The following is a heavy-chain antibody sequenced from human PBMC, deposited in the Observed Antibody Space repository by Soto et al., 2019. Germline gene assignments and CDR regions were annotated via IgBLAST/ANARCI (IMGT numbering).Heavy chain of an antibody. CDR1: GDSIRSYY. J-gene: IGHJ4*02. D-gene: IGHD6-13*01. Sequence: QVQLQESGPGLVKPSETLSLTCSVSGDSIRSYYWSWFRQPPGKGLEWIGYISNSGSTKYNPSLKSRVTMSMDTSKNQFSLRMTSVTAADTAFSYCTRGGSGYSSTWAAYWGQGILVTVSS. V-gene: IGHV4-59*01. CDR3: TRGGSGYSSTWAAY. CDR2: ISNSGST.